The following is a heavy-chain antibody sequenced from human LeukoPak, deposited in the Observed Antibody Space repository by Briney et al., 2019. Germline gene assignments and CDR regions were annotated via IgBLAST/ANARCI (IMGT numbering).Heavy chain of an antibody. CDR3: ARDAYDSSGYSFDY. V-gene: IGHV4-39*07. Sequence: ASETLSLTCTVSGGSISSSSYYWGWIRQPPGKGLEWIGSIYYSGSTNYNPSLKSRLTISVDKSKNQFSLKLSSVTAADTAVYYCARDAYDSSGYSFDYWGQGTLVTVSS. CDR1: GGSISSSSYY. J-gene: IGHJ4*02. CDR2: IYYSGST. D-gene: IGHD3-22*01.